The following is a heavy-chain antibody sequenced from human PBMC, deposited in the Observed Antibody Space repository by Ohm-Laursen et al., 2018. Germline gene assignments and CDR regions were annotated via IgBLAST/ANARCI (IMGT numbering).Heavy chain of an antibody. V-gene: IGHV4-34*01. Sequence: SETLSLTCAVYGGSFSGYYWSWIRQPPGKGLEWIGEINHSGSTNYNPSLKSRVTISVDTSENQFSLKLSSVTAADTAVYYCARGDGDYPDYWGQGTLVTVSS. D-gene: IGHD4-17*01. CDR1: GGSFSGYY. J-gene: IGHJ4*02. CDR2: INHSGST. CDR3: ARGDGDYPDY.